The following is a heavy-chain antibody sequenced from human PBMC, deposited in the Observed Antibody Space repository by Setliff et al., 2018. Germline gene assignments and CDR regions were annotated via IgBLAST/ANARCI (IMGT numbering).Heavy chain of an antibody. J-gene: IGHJ4*02. CDR3: ARDSVVVVVAAKIPLDY. CDR2: ISSSSSTI. D-gene: IGHD2-15*01. Sequence: LRLSCAASRFTFSSYSMNWVRKAPGKGLEWVSYISSSSSTIYYADSVKGRFTISRDNAKNSLYLQMNSLRAEDTAVYYCARDSVVVVVAAKIPLDYWGQGTLVTVSS. CDR1: RFTFSSYS. V-gene: IGHV3-48*04.